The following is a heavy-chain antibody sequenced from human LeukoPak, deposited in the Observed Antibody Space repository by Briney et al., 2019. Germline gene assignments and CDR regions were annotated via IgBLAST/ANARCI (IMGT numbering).Heavy chain of an antibody. CDR2: IYTSGST. CDR1: GGSISSYY. Sequence: SETLSLTCTVSGGSISSYYWSWIRQPAGKGLEWIGRIYTSGSTNYNPSLKSRVTMSVDTSKNQFSLKLSSVTAADTAVYYCARETAAAGTYCYYYMDVWGKGTTVTVSS. V-gene: IGHV4-4*07. D-gene: IGHD6-13*01. J-gene: IGHJ6*03. CDR3: ARETAAAGTYCYYYMDV.